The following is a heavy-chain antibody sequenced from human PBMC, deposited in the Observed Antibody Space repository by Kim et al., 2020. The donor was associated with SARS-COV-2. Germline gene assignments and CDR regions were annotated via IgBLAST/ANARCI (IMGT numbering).Heavy chain of an antibody. D-gene: IGHD2-15*01. CDR2: INHSGST. CDR1: GGSFSGYY. CDR3: ASSRMAVAATRGYFDY. V-gene: IGHV4-34*01. Sequence: SQTLSLTCAVYGGSFSGYYWSWIRQPPGKGLEWIGEINHSGSTNYNPSLKSRVTISVDTSKNQFSLKLSSVTAADTAVYYCASSRMAVAATRGYFDYWGQ. J-gene: IGHJ4*02.